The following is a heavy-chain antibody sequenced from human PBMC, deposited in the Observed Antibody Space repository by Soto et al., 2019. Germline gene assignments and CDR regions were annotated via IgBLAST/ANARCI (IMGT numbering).Heavy chain of an antibody. D-gene: IGHD3-10*01. CDR3: ARSRGHPKYYYGMDV. Sequence: SVKVSCKASGGTFSSYAISWVRQAPGQGLEWMGGIIPIFGTANYAQKFQGRVTITADKSTSTAYMELSSLRSEDTAVYYCARSRGHPKYYYGMDVWGQGTTVTVSS. J-gene: IGHJ6*02. V-gene: IGHV1-69*06. CDR1: GGTFSSYA. CDR2: IIPIFGTA.